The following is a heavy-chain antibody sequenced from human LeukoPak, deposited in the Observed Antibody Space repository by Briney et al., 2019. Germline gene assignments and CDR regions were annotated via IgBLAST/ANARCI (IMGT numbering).Heavy chain of an antibody. J-gene: IGHJ6*02. D-gene: IGHD1-1*01. V-gene: IGHV3-7*01. Sequence: GGSLRLSCAASGFSFSNSWMSWVRQAPGKVLEWVANINHEGGDIHYVDSVKGRSTLSTDNAKDSLYLQMNSLRAEATAVYYCATYINWVAGDVWGQGNTVTVSS. CDR1: GFSFSNSW. CDR2: INHEGGDI. CDR3: ATYINWVAGDV.